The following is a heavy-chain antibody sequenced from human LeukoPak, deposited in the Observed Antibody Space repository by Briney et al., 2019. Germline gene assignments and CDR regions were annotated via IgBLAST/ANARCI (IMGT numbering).Heavy chain of an antibody. Sequence: SETLSLTCTVSGGSISSYYWSWIRQPPGKGLEWIGYIYYSGGTNYNPSLKSRVTISVDTSKNQFSLKLSSVTAADTAVYYCARDSYNRNDVAYFDLWGRGTLVTVSS. CDR2: IYYSGGT. D-gene: IGHD1-1*01. V-gene: IGHV4-59*01. CDR1: GGSISSYY. J-gene: IGHJ2*01. CDR3: ARDSYNRNDVAYFDL.